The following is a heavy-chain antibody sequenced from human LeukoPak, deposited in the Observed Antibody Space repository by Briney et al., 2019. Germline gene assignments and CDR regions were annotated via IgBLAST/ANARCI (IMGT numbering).Heavy chain of an antibody. Sequence: SETLSLTCTVSGGSISSSSYYWGWIRQPPGKGLEWIGSIYYSGSTYYNLSLKSRVTISVDTSKNQFSLKLSSVTAADTAVYYCARLTTVTNNWFDPWGQGTLVTVSS. J-gene: IGHJ5*02. V-gene: IGHV4-39*01. CDR3: ARLTTVTNNWFDP. CDR2: IYYSGST. D-gene: IGHD4-17*01. CDR1: GGSISSSSYY.